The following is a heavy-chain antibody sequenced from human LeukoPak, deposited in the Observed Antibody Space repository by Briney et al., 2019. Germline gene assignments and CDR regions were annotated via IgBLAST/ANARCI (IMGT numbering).Heavy chain of an antibody. J-gene: IGHJ4*02. V-gene: IGHV3-30*03. CDR1: GFTFSSYG. D-gene: IGHD5-18*01. CDR3: ARTIYSYGYFDY. CDR2: ISYDGSNK. Sequence: PGGSLRLSCAASGFTFSSYGMHWVRQAPGKGLEWVAVISYDGSNKYYADSVKGRFTISRDNSKNTLYLQMNSLRAEDTAVYYCARTIYSYGYFDYWGQGTLVTVSS.